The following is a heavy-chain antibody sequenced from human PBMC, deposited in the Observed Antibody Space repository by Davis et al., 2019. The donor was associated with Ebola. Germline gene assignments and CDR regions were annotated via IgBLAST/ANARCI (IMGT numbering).Heavy chain of an antibody. D-gene: IGHD3-9*01. Sequence: ESLKISCAASGFTFSKYAMNWIRQPPGKGLEWIGSISPSGITYYKPSLKSRVTISVDTSKNQFSLKLSPVTAADTAVYYCATTVLRYFDWLLSEYYFDYWGQGTLVTVSS. CDR2: ISPSGIT. CDR1: GFTFSKYA. CDR3: ATTVLRYFDWLLSEYYFDY. V-gene: IGHV4-38-2*01. J-gene: IGHJ4*02.